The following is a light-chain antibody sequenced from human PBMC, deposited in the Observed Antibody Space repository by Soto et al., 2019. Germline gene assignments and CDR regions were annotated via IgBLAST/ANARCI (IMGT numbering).Light chain of an antibody. V-gene: IGKV3-11*01. CDR3: QQGGS. CDR1: QSVNTY. CDR2: DAS. Sequence: EIVLTQSPATLSLSPGEGATLSCRASQSVNTYLAWYQQKPGQAPRLLIYDASSRATGIPARFSGSGSGTDFTLTLSSLEPEDFAVYYCQQGGSFGGGTKVEIK. J-gene: IGKJ4*01.